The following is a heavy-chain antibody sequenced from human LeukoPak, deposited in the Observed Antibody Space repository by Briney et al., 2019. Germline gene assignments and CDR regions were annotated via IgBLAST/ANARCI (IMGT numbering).Heavy chain of an antibody. Sequence: GGSLRLSCAASGFTFDDYGMSWVRQAPGQGLEWVISLNWDGGSYAYEVSVKGRLTISRDNTTNYVYLQMNSLRAKAAAWYYCARVGGYSDYDQRYWGQGTLVTVSS. V-gene: IGHV3-20*04. D-gene: IGHD5-12*01. CDR2: LNWDGGSY. CDR3: ARVGGYSDYDQRY. CDR1: GFTFDDYG. J-gene: IGHJ4*02.